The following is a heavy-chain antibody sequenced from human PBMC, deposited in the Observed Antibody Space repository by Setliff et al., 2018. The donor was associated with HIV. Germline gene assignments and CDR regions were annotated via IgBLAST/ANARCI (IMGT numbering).Heavy chain of an antibody. CDR2: VSAYNANT. J-gene: IGHJ3*02. Sequence: GASVKVSCKASGYTYTNYAISWVRQAPGQGLEWMGYVSAYNANTNYAQNFRGRVTMTTDTSTTTVSMELRSLRADDTALYYCARHYTGGCPLEVFDIWGQGTMVTVSS. CDR3: ARHYTGGCPLEVFDI. D-gene: IGHD6-25*01. V-gene: IGHV1-18*01. CDR1: GYTYTNYA.